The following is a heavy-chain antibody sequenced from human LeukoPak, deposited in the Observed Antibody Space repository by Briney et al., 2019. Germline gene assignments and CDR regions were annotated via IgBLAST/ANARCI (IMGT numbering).Heavy chain of an antibody. CDR3: AHSSKPITIFGVVMGFDY. J-gene: IGHJ4*02. CDR2: IYWDDDK. D-gene: IGHD3-3*01. V-gene: IGHV2-5*02. Sequence: SGPTLVKPTQTLTLTCTFSGFSLSTSGVGVGWIRQPPGKALEWLALIYWDDDKRYSPSLKSRLTITKDTSKNQVVLTMTNMDPVDTATYYCAHSSKPITIFGVVMGFDYWGQGTLVTVSS. CDR1: GFSLSTSGVG.